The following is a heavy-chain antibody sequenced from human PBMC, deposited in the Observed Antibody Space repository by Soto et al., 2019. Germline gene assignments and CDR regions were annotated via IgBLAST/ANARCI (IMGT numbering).Heavy chain of an antibody. CDR2: IYSGGST. D-gene: IGHD1-26*01. CDR1: GFTVSSNY. Sequence: GGSLRLSCAASGFTVSSNYMSWVRQAPGKGLEWVSVIYSGGSTYYVDSVKVRFTISRDNSKNMLYLQMNSLRAEDTAVYYCARDSGSPFDAFDIWGQGTMVTVSS. V-gene: IGHV3-53*01. J-gene: IGHJ3*02. CDR3: ARDSGSPFDAFDI.